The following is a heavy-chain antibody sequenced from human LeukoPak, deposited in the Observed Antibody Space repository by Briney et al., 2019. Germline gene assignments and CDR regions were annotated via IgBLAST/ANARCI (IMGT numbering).Heavy chain of an antibody. V-gene: IGHV4-61*02. CDR1: GGSISSGSYF. CDR3: ARNDILTGYCFDY. Sequence: SQTLSLTCTVSGGSISSGSYFWSWIRQPAGKGLEWIGRIYTSGSTNYNPSLKSRVTISVDTSKNQFSLKLSSVTAADTAVYYCARNDILTGYCFDYWGQGTLVTVSS. D-gene: IGHD3-9*01. CDR2: IYTSGST. J-gene: IGHJ4*02.